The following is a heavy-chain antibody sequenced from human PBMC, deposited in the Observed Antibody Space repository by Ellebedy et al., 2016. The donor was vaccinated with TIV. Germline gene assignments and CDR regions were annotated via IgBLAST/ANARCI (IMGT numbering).Heavy chain of an antibody. V-gene: IGHV4-39*07. CDR2: IYYSGSA. CDR3: VRGLGYCTNGVCRMDV. Sequence: MPSETLSLTCTVSGGSISNSDYYWNWIRQPPGKGLEWIGSIYYSGSAYYNPSLKSRVTVSVDPSKNQFSLNLSSVTAADTAVYYCVRGLGYCTNGVCRMDVWGQGTTVTVSS. D-gene: IGHD2-8*01. J-gene: IGHJ6*02. CDR1: GGSISNSDYY.